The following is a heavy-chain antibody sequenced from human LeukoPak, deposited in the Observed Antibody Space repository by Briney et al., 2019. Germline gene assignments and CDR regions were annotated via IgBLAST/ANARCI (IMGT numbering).Heavy chain of an antibody. J-gene: IGHJ4*02. D-gene: IGHD1-20*01. CDR2: IRYDGNNK. CDR1: GFTFSSYG. CDR3: ATLTGPRTFDY. Sequence: GGSLRLSCAASGFTFSSYGMHWVRQAPGKGLEWVSFIRYDGNNKYYADSVKGRFTISRDNSKKTLYLQMDSLRADDTALYYCATLTGPRTFDYWGQGTLVTVSS. V-gene: IGHV3-30*02.